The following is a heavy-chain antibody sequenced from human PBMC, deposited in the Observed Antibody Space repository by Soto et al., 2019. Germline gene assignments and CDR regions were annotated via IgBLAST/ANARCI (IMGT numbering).Heavy chain of an antibody. V-gene: IGHV4-34*01. Sequence: SETLSLTCAFSGASINTYYWTWIRQPPGKGLEWIGEINDSGSANHNPSLKSRVTISVDMSKNQFSLRLTSVTAADTAVYYCAVLRGFYYYMDVWGKGTTVTVSS. CDR2: INDSGSA. CDR3: AVLRGFYYYMDV. J-gene: IGHJ6*03. CDR1: GASINTYY. D-gene: IGHD3-10*01.